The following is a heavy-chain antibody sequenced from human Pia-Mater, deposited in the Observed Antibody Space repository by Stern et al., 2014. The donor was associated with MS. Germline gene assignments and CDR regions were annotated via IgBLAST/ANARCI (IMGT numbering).Heavy chain of an antibody. CDR2: SLPIFGTA. J-gene: IGHJ6*02. CDR1: GGTFSSYA. CDR3: ARDPMATITNYYYGMDV. D-gene: IGHD5-24*01. Sequence: QMQLVQSGAEVKKPGSSVKVSCKASGGTFSSYAISWVRQAPGQGLEWMGGSLPIFGTANYAQKFQGRVTITADESTSTAYMELSSLRSEDTAVYYCARDPMATITNYYYGMDVWGQGTTVTVSS. V-gene: IGHV1-69*01.